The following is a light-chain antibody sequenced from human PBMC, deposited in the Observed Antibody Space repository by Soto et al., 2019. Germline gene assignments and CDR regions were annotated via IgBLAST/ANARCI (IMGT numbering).Light chain of an antibody. CDR1: QSIDTN. CDR3: QQYTDWPPRA. J-gene: IGKJ1*01. V-gene: IGKV3-15*01. Sequence: DIVMTQSPATLSMSPGERATLSCRASQSIDTNLAWYHQKPGLAARLLIYGAFTRATGIPARFSGSGSGTEFSPLISSRQSEDSGVFYCQQYTDWPPRAFGQGTKVEIK. CDR2: GAF.